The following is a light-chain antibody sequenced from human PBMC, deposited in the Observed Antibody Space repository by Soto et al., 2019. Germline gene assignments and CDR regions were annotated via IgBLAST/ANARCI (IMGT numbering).Light chain of an antibody. V-gene: IGKV3-20*01. CDR1: QSVSSNY. J-gene: IGKJ4*01. CDR3: QQCGNSPPVT. Sequence: EIVLTQSPGTLSLSPGERATLSCRASQSVSSNYLAWYQQKPGQAPRLLIYGASTRATGIPDRFSGSGSGTDFTLTISRLEPEDFAVYYCQQCGNSPPVTFGGGTKVDIK. CDR2: GAS.